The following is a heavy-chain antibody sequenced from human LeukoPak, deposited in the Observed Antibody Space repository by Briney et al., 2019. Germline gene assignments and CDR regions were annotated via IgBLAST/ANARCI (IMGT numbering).Heavy chain of an antibody. J-gene: IGHJ4*02. D-gene: IGHD4-23*01. Sequence: GGSLGLFCAASGFTFSSYWMDWARQGPGKGLVWVARIKCDWSSVIYADSVKGRFPVSRDNAEYTLYLHMKSLRAEDTAMYHCTRVRGDYGGTSDFWGQGTLVTVSS. CDR2: IKCDWSSV. V-gene: IGHV3-74*01. CDR3: TRVRGDYGGTSDF. CDR1: GFTFSSYW.